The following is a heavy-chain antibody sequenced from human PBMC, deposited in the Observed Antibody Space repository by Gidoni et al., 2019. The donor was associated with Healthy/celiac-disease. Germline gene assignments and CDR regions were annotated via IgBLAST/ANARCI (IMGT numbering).Heavy chain of an antibody. CDR1: GGSISSYY. CDR3: ASTVYCSSTSCYLPYYYYGMDV. CDR2: IYYSGST. V-gene: IGHV4-59*08. Sequence: QVQLQESGPGLVKPSETLSLTCTVSGGSISSYYSIWIRLSPGKGLEWIGYIYYSGSTNYNPSLKSRVTRSVDTSKNQFSLKLSSVTAADTAVYYCASTVYCSSTSCYLPYYYYGMDVWGQGTTGT. D-gene: IGHD2-2*01. J-gene: IGHJ6*02.